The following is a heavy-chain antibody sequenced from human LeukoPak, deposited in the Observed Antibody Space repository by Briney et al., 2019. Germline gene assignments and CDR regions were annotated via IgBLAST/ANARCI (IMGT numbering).Heavy chain of an antibody. Sequence: SETLSLTCTVSGGSVSSSSHYWNWIRQPPGTGPEWIGSIYYSGSTNYNPSLQSRVTISVDTSKNQFSLRLSFVTAADTAMYYCARRDCSGGSCYFQPWGQGTLVTVSS. CDR3: ARRDCSGGSCYFQP. CDR2: IYYSGST. J-gene: IGHJ1*01. D-gene: IGHD2-15*01. CDR1: GGSVSSSSHY. V-gene: IGHV4-39*01.